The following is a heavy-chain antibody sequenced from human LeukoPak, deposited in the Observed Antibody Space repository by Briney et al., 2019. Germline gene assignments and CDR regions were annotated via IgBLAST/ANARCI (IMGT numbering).Heavy chain of an antibody. J-gene: IGHJ4*02. V-gene: IGHV4-4*07. D-gene: IGHD5-18*01. Sequence: PSETLSLTCTVSGGSISSYYWSWIRQPAGKGLEWIGRIYTSGSTNYNPSLKSRVTMSVDTSKNQFSLRLSSVTAADTAVYYCAREGGGYSYGYSYYFDYWGQGTLVTVSS. CDR1: GGSISSYY. CDR3: AREGGGYSYGYSYYFDY. CDR2: IYTSGST.